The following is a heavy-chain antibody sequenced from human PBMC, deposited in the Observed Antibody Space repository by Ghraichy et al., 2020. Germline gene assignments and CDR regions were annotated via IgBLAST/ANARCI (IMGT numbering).Heavy chain of an antibody. CDR3: AKTQEGMEGDYYYGMDV. Sequence: GSLRLSCAASGFTFSSYGMHWVRQAPGKGLEWVAVISYDGSNKYYADSVKGRFTISRDNSKNTLYLQMNSLRAEDTAVYYCAKTQEGMEGDYYYGMDVWGQGTTVTVSS. CDR2: ISYDGSNK. J-gene: IGHJ6*02. CDR1: GFTFSSYG. V-gene: IGHV3-30*18. D-gene: IGHD3-10*01.